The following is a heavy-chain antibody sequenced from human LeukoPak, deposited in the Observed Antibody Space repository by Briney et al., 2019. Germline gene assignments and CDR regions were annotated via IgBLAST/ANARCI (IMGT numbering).Heavy chain of an antibody. D-gene: IGHD3-9*01. CDR1: GGTFSSYA. CDR3: ARVDLLTGYYFFDY. Sequence: SVKVSCKASGGTFSSYAISWVRQAPGQGLEWMGGIIPIFGTANYAQKFRGRVTITADKSTRTAYMELGSLGSDETAVYYCARVDLLTGYYFFDYWGQGTLVTVSS. CDR2: IIPIFGTA. J-gene: IGHJ4*02. V-gene: IGHV1-69*06.